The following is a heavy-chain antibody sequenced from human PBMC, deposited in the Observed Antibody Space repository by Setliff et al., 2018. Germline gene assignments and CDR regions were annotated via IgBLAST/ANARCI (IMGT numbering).Heavy chain of an antibody. J-gene: IGHJ4*03. Sequence: SETLSLTCTVSGGSVSSSSYYWGWIRQPPGKGLEWIGYIYSSGSTNYNPSLESRVTILIDKSKNQFSLNLTSVTAADTAVYYCARARSLDFDYWGQGTVVTVSS. CDR3: ARARSLDFDY. CDR1: GGSVSSSSYY. V-gene: IGHV4-61*05. CDR2: IYSSGST.